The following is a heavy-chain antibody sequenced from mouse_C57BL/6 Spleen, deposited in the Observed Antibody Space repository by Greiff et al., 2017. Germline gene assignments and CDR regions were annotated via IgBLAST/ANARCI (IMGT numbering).Heavy chain of an antibody. D-gene: IGHD3-3*01. CDR3: VRQEGSNFDD. V-gene: IGHV10-1*01. J-gene: IGHJ2*01. CDR2: IRSKSNNYAT. Sequence: EVKLMESGGGLVQPKGSLKLSCAASGFSFNTYAMTWVRQAPGKGLEWVARIRSKSNNYATYYDDAVKDRFTISRADSESKLYLQMNNLKTEDTAEYYCVRQEGSNFDDWGQGTTLTVSS. CDR1: GFSFNTYA.